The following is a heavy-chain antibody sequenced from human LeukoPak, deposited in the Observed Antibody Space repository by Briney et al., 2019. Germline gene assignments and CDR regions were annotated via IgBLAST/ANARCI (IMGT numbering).Heavy chain of an antibody. D-gene: IGHD3-3*01. V-gene: IGHV3-11*01. CDR2: ISSSGSTI. Sequence: SGGSLRLSCAASGFTFSDYYMSWIRQAPGKGLEWVSYISSSGSTIYYADSVKGRFTIPRDNAKNSLYLQMNSLRAEDTAVYYCARENPPFWSGGMDVWGQGTTVTVSS. CDR1: GFTFSDYY. CDR3: ARENPPFWSGGMDV. J-gene: IGHJ6*02.